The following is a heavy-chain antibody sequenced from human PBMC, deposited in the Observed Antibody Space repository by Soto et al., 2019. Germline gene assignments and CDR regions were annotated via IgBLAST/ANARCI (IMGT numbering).Heavy chain of an antibody. CDR1: GGTFSSYA. Sequence: SVKVSCKASGGTFSSYAISWVRQAPGQGLEWMGGIIPIFGTANYAQKFQGRVTITADKSTSTAYMELSSLRSEDTAVYYCARMGSSSPPYYYGMDVWGQGTLVTVSS. J-gene: IGHJ6*02. D-gene: IGHD6-13*01. CDR2: IIPIFGTA. V-gene: IGHV1-69*06. CDR3: ARMGSSSPPYYYGMDV.